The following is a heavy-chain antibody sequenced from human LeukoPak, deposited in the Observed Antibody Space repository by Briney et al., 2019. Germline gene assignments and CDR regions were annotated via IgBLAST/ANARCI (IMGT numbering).Heavy chain of an antibody. J-gene: IGHJ6*02. CDR2: IIPILGIA. D-gene: IGHD5-12*01. CDR3: ARLGVIVATWGRPSPNRYYYYGMDV. CDR1: GGTFSSYA. V-gene: IGHV1-69*04. Sequence: ASVKVSCKASGGTFSSYAISWVRQAPGQGLEWMGRIIPILGIANYAQKFQGRVTITADKSTSTAYMELSSLRSEDTAVYYCARLGVIVATWGRPSPNRYYYYGMDVWGQGTTVTVSS.